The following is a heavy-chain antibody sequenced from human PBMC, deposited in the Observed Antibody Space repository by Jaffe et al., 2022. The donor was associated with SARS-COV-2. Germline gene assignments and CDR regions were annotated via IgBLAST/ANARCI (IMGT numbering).Heavy chain of an antibody. CDR3: AHSRGDGGFD. CDR1: GFFFSNAY. Sequence: EVQLVESGGGLLKPGGSLRLSCAASGFFFSNAYMNWVRQAPGKGLEWIGRIKSNRDGGTTDCAAPVIDRFVISRDDSKNTLYLQTNSLKTDDTGVYYCAHSRGDGGFDWGQGTLVTVSS. CDR2: IKSNRDGGTT. J-gene: IGHJ4*02. D-gene: IGHD6-19*01. V-gene: IGHV3-15*01.